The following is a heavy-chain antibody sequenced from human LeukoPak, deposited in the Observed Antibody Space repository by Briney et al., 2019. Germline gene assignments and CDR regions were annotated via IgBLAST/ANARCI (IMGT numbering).Heavy chain of an antibody. CDR2: ISYSGST. Sequence: PSETLSLTCTVSGVSIVRHYWIWIRQPPGKGLEWIGHISYSGSTNYNPSLKGRVTISVDTSKNQVSLRLSSVTAADTAVYYCARDGEGDEGWDYWGQGTLVTVSS. CDR3: ARDGEGDEGWDY. CDR1: GVSIVRHY. V-gene: IGHV4-59*11. J-gene: IGHJ4*02. D-gene: IGHD7-27*01.